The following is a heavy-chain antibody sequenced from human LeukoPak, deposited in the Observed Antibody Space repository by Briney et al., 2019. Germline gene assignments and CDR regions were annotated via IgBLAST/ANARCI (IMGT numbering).Heavy chain of an antibody. CDR3: ASSREVVVVPAFGWFDP. J-gene: IGHJ5*02. V-gene: IGHV4-34*01. D-gene: IGHD2-2*01. Sequence: SETLSLTCAVYGGSFSGYYWSWIRQPPGKGLEWIGEINHSGSTNYNPSLKSRVTISVDTSKNQFSLKLSSVTAADTAVYYCASSREVVVVPAFGWFDPWGQGTLVTVSS. CDR2: INHSGST. CDR1: GGSFSGYY.